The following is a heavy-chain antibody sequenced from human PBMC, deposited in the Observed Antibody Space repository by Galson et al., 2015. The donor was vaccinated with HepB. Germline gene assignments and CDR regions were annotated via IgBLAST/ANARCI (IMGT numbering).Heavy chain of an antibody. Sequence: VKVSCKVSGYDFTDNSLHWVQQAPGKGLEWMGLVDPEDGETTYAEKFQGRVTITADTSIDTAYMELSSLRSEDTALYYCVTYTSGWQSSDYWGQGTLVTVFS. CDR1: GYDFTDNS. V-gene: IGHV1-69-2*01. J-gene: IGHJ4*02. CDR3: VTYTSGWQSSDY. D-gene: IGHD6-19*01. CDR2: VDPEDGET.